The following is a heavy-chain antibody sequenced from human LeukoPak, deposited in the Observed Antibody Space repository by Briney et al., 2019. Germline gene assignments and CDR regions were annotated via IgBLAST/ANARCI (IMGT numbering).Heavy chain of an antibody. CDR3: ARVPAEEDYDFWSGYYTGRLSYFDY. CDR2: VYHTGST. CDR1: GASISSYF. J-gene: IGHJ4*02. D-gene: IGHD3-3*01. Sequence: PSETLSLTCAVSGASISSYFWSWVRQPPGKGLEWIGYVYHTGSTNYNPSLKSRVTISVDTSKNQFSLKLSSVTAADTAVYYCARVPAEEDYDFWSGYYTGRLSYFDYWGQGTLVTVSS. V-gene: IGHV4-59*01.